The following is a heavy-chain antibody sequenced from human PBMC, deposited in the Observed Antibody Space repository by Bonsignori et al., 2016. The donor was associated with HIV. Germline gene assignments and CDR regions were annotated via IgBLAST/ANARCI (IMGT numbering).Heavy chain of an antibody. CDR1: GFTFSSYA. D-gene: IGHD3-16*02. CDR2: ISGSGGST. V-gene: IGHV3-23*01. CDR3: AKGGSRVWGSYPTDY. Sequence: GESLKISCAASGFTFSSYAMSWVRQAPGKGLEWVSAISGSGGSTYYADSVKGRFTISRDNSKNTLYLEMNSLRAEDTAVYYCAKGGSRVWGSYPTDYWGQGTLVTVSS. J-gene: IGHJ4*02.